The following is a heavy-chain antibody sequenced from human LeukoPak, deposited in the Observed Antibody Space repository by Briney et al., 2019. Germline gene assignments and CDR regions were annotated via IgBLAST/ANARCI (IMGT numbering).Heavy chain of an antibody. V-gene: IGHV3-23*01. CDR1: GFTFSRHA. CDR3: VKEDGSGTYGTGYYYFYGMDV. Sequence: GSLRLSCAVSGFTFSRHAMSWVRQAPGKGLEWVSSIRGTGDRTYNADSVKGRFTISRDNSKNTLYLQMNGLRAEDTDVYYCVKEDGSGTYGTGYYYFYGMDVWGQGTTVTVSS. D-gene: IGHD3-10*01. J-gene: IGHJ6*02. CDR2: IRGTGDRT.